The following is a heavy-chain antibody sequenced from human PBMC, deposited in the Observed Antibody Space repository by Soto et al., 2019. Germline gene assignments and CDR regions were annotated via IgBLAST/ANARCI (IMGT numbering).Heavy chain of an antibody. CDR2: INHSGST. Sequence: PSETLSLTCAVYGGSFSGYYWSWIRQPPGKGLEWIGEINHSGSTNYNPSLKSRVTISVDTSKNQFSLKLSSVTAADTAVYYCARRRRLNTGQYNWFDPRGQGTLVTVSS. D-gene: IGHD4-4*01. CDR1: GGSFSGYY. V-gene: IGHV4-34*01. CDR3: ARRRRLNTGQYNWFDP. J-gene: IGHJ5*02.